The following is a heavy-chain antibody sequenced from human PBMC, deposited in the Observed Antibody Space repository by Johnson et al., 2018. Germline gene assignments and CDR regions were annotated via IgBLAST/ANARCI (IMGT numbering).Heavy chain of an antibody. V-gene: IGHV3-30*18. J-gene: IGHJ5*02. CDR2: ISYDGSNE. CDR1: GFTFSSYG. Sequence: QVQLVQSGGGVVQPGRSLRLSCAASGFTFSSYGMHWVRQAPGKGPEWVAVISYDGSNEYYADSVKGRFTHSRDNSKNTLFLQMNCLRAEDTAVFYCAKDRDSTALYGGNWLDPWGQGTLVTVSS. CDR3: AKDRDSTALYGGNWLDP. D-gene: IGHD4-17*01.